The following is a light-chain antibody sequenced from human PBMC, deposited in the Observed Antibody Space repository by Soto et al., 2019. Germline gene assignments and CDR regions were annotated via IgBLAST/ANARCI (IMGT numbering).Light chain of an antibody. CDR1: QSVGGTF. J-gene: IGKJ1*01. Sequence: EIVLTQSPGTLSLSPGERATLSCRASQSVGGTFLAWYQQKPGQAPRLLIYDASSRATGIPDRFRGSGSGTDFTLTISGLEPEDFAVYYCQQYGTSPQAFGQGTKVEIQ. CDR2: DAS. CDR3: QQYGTSPQA. V-gene: IGKV3-20*01.